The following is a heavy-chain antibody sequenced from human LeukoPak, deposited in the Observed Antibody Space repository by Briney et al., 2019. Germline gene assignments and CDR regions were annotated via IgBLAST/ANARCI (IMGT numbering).Heavy chain of an antibody. CDR1: GFTFSSYA. CDR3: ARVADAFDI. CDR2: ISGSGGST. Sequence: GGSLRLSCAASGFTFSSYAMSWVRQAPGKGLEWVSAISGSGGSTYYADSVKGRFTISRDNAKNSLYLQMNSLRAEDTALYYCARVADAFDIWGQGTMVTVSS. V-gene: IGHV3-23*01. J-gene: IGHJ3*02.